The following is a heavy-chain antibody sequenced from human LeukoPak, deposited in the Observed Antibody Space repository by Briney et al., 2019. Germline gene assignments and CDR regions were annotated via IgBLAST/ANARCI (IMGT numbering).Heavy chain of an antibody. CDR3: ARHYYDSGGYNSAFDY. CDR2: ISAYNGDT. J-gene: IGHJ4*02. D-gene: IGHD3-22*01. V-gene: IGHV1-18*01. Sequence: ASVKVSCKASGYTXSNYDITWVRQAPGQGLEWMGWISAYNGDTNYAQKLQGRVTMTTDTSTGTAYMELRSLRSDDTAVYYCARHYYDSGGYNSAFDYWGQGTLVTVSS. CDR1: GYTXSNYD.